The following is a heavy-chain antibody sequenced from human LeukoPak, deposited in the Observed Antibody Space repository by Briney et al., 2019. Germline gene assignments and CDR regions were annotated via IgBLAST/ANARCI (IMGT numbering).Heavy chain of an antibody. Sequence: SSHTLSLTCAVSSASIISSNWWCWVRQPPGRGLEWIGEIYHSGSTNSTPSLKSRVTMSVDKSKYQVSLRLSSVTAADTAMYYCASRWRNGMDVWGQGTTVTISS. CDR1: SASIISSNW. CDR2: IYHSGST. CDR3: ASRWRNGMDV. V-gene: IGHV4-4*02. D-gene: IGHD1-1*01. J-gene: IGHJ6*02.